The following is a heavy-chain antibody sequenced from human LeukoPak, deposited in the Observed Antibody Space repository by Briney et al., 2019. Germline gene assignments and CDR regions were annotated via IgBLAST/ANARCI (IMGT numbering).Heavy chain of an antibody. CDR3: ARVVDIVVVPAAPRYSSSWYHYYYYMDV. Sequence: GGSLRLSCAASGFTFSSYSMNWVRQAPGKGREWVSSISSSSSYIYYADSVKGRFTISRDNAKNSLYLQMNSLRAEDSAVHYCARVVDIVVVPAAPRYSSSWYHYYYYMDVWGKGTTVTVSS. D-gene: IGHD2-2*03. CDR2: ISSSSSYI. J-gene: IGHJ6*03. CDR1: GFTFSSYS. V-gene: IGHV3-21*01.